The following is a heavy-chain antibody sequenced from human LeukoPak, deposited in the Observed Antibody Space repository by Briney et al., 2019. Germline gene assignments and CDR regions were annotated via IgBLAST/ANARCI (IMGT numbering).Heavy chain of an antibody. V-gene: IGHV4-61*01. Sequence: SETLSLTCIVSGGSVSSGSYYWSWIRQPPGKGLEWIGYIYNSVRTNYNPSLKSRVTISVDTSKNQLSLKLSSVTAADTAVYYCASTSGYYYYYYGMDVWGQGTTVTVS. CDR2: IYNSVRT. J-gene: IGHJ6*02. D-gene: IGHD3-22*01. CDR1: GGSVSSGSYY. CDR3: ASTSGYYYYYYGMDV.